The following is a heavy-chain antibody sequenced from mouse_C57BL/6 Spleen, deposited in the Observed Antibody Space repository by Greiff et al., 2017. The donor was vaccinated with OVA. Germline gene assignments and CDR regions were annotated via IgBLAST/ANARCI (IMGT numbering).Heavy chain of an antibody. CDR2: INPSSGYT. V-gene: IGHV1-4*01. D-gene: IGHD2-4*01. Sequence: VKLVESGAELARPGASVKMSCKASGYTFTSYTMHWVKKRPGQGLEWIGYINPSSGYTKSNQKFKDKATLTADKSSSTAYMQLSSLTSEDSAVYYCARRYDYDLYYFDYWGQGTTLTVSS. J-gene: IGHJ2*01. CDR3: ARRYDYDLYYFDY. CDR1: GYTFTSYT.